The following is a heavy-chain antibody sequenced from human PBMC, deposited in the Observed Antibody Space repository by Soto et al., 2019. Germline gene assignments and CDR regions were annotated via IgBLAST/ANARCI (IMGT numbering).Heavy chain of an antibody. D-gene: IGHD6-19*01. J-gene: IGHJ4*02. CDR3: AREQVAGRTFDY. Sequence: QVQLVESGGGVVQPGRSLRLSCAASGFTFSSYGMHWVRQAPGKGLAWVAVIWYEGSNTYYADSVTGRCTISRDNSKNTLYLQMHRRRAEDTAVYYCAREQVAGRTFDYWGQGTLVTVSS. CDR1: GFTFSSYG. CDR2: IWYEGSNT. V-gene: IGHV3-33*01.